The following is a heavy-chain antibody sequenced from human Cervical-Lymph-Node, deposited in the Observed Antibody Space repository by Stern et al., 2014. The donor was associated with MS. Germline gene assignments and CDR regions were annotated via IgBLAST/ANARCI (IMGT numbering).Heavy chain of an antibody. V-gene: IGHV5-51*03. J-gene: IGHJ6*02. Sequence: EVQLVESGPVVKKTGESLKISCKDSGYSFSSYWIAWVRQMPGKGLEWVGTIYPGDSVTRYSPSFQGQVTISADKSIATAYLQWSSLKASDTAMYYCATHDAPPYYFYGVDVWGRGTTVTVSS. CDR1: GYSFSSYW. CDR2: IYPGDSVT. CDR3: ATHDAPPYYFYGVDV. D-gene: IGHD2-2*01.